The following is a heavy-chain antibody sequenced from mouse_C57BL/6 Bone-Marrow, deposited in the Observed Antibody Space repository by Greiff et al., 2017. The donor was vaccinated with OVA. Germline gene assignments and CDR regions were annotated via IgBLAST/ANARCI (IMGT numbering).Heavy chain of an antibody. CDR3: ARRNYYGSSPDY. D-gene: IGHD1-1*01. J-gene: IGHJ2*01. CDR2: IHPNSGST. V-gene: IGHV1-64*01. Sequence: VQLQQPGAELVKPGASVKLSCKASGYTFTSYWMHWVKQRPGQGLEWIGMIHPNSGSTNYNEKFKSKATLTVDKSSSTAYMQLSSLTSEDSAVYYCARRNYYGSSPDYWGQGTTLTVSS. CDR1: GYTFTSYW.